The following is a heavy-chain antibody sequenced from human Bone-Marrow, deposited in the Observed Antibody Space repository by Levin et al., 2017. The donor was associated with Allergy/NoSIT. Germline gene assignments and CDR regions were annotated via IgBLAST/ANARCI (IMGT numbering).Heavy chain of an antibody. CDR1: QYFFNSYW. V-gene: IGHV5-51*01. D-gene: IGHD3-10*01. CDR3: ARGDTWSGAIQYYWFDF. CDR2: ISPRDSET. Sequence: LGESLKISCQGSQYFFNSYWIGWVRQTPGKGLEWMGFISPRDSETKYNPSYQGQVTMSADTSINSVYLHWNSLKTSDTAMYYCARGDTWSGAIQYYWFDFWGQGTQVTVSS. J-gene: IGHJ4*02.